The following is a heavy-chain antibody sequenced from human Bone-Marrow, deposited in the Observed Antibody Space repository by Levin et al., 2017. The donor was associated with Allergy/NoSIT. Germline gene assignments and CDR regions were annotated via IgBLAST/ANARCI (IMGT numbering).Heavy chain of an antibody. D-gene: IGHD6-19*01. CDR1: GGTFSSYA. Sequence: SVKVSCKASGGTFSSYAISWVRQAPGQGLEWMGGIIPIFGTANYAQKFQGRVTITADESTSTAYMELSSLRSEDTAVYYCARGPGGGKWSGWVGLAYWGQGTLVTVSS. CDR2: IIPIFGTA. J-gene: IGHJ4*02. V-gene: IGHV1-69*13. CDR3: ARGPGGGKWSGWVGLAY.